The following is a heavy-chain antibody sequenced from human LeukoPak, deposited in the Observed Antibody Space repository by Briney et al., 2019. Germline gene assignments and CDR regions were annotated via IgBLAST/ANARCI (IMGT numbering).Heavy chain of an antibody. CDR1: GGAFSSYA. V-gene: IGHV1-69*05. CDR2: IITIIGRA. J-gene: IGHJ4*02. Sequence: SGKVSCKASGGAFSSYAIGWVREAPGQGLGWVGGIITIIGRANYAQKFQGRGTITTDEYTSTDYMELSSLRPEDTAVYYCAREIAAAGTGSVWGQGPLVPLSS. CDR3: AREIAAAGTGSV. D-gene: IGHD6-13*01.